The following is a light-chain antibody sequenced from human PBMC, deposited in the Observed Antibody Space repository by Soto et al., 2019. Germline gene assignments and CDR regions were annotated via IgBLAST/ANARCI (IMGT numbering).Light chain of an antibody. V-gene: IGKV3-20*01. CDR1: QSVSSSY. Sequence: IVLTQSPGTLSLSPGERVTLSCRASQSVSSSYLTWYQQKPGQAPRLLIYGASSRATGIPDRFSGSGSATDFTLTISRLEPEDSEVYFCQQYGSSPPSFGQGTKLEIK. CDR3: QQYGSSPPS. CDR2: GAS. J-gene: IGKJ2*01.